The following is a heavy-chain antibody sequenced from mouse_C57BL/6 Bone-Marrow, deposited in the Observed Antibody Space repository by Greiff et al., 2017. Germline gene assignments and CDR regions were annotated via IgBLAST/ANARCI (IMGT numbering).Heavy chain of an antibody. J-gene: IGHJ4*01. CDR3: VREVYYYGSSPYYYAMDY. D-gene: IGHD1-1*01. Sequence: VKLQESGAELARPGASVKLSCKASGYTFTSYGISWVKQRTGQGLEWIGEIYPRSGNTYYNEKFKGKATLTADKSSSTAYMELRSLTSEDSAVYFCVREVYYYGSSPYYYAMDYWGQGTSVTVSS. V-gene: IGHV1-81*01. CDR1: GYTFTSYG. CDR2: IYPRSGNT.